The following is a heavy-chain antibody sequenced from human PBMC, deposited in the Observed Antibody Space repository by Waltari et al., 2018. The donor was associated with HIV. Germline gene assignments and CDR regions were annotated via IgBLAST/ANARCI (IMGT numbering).Heavy chain of an antibody. V-gene: IGHV3-74*01. J-gene: IGHJ3*02. D-gene: IGHD5-12*01. CDR3: AGTIMAREAFEI. CDR1: GLTFSTYW. Sequence: EVQLVESGGGLVQPGGSLRLSCAASGLTFSTYWMHSVRQDPGKGLLWVTRIKTDGSSTSYVDSVKGRFTISRDNAKNTLYLQMNSLRAEDTAVYYCAGTIMAREAFEIWGQGTMVTVSS. CDR2: IKTDGSST.